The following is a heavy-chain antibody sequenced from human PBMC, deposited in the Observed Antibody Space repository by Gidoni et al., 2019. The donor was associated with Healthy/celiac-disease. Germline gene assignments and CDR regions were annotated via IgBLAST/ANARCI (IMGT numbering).Heavy chain of an antibody. CDR2: IYTSGST. CDR1: GGSISSGSYY. Sequence: QVQLQESGPGLVKPSQTLSLTCTVSGGSISSGSYYWSWIRQPAGKGLEWIGRIYTSGSTNYNPSLKSRVTISVDTSKNQFSLKLSSVTAADTAVYYCARDGGYSGYDQRELYYYGMDVWGQGTTVTVSS. J-gene: IGHJ6*02. CDR3: ARDGGYSGYDQRELYYYGMDV. V-gene: IGHV4-61*02. D-gene: IGHD5-12*01.